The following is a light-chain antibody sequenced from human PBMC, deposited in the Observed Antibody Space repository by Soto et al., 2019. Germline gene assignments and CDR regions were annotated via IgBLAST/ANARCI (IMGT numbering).Light chain of an antibody. J-gene: IGKJ2*02. CDR1: QGIANL. V-gene: IGKV1-12*01. CDR2: AAS. Sequence: DIQMTQSPSSVSAFVGDRVTITCRANQGIANLLSWYQQKPGKAPKLLIYAASTMQHGVTSRFSGSGSGTDFTLSISSLQPEDVSDYFCQQADRFPRTCGQATKLEIK. CDR3: QQADRFPRT.